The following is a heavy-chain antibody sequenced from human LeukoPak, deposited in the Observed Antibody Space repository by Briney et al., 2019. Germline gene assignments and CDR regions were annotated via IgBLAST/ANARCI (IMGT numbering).Heavy chain of an antibody. CDR1: GFTFSSHE. V-gene: IGHV3-48*03. CDR2: ISSGGNTI. Sequence: GGSLRLSCAASGFTFSSHEMNWVRQAPGKGMEWVSYISSGGNTIYYEDSVKGRFTISRDNAKNSLYLQMNSLRAEDTALYYCARTNYYDISGYDYWGQGTLVTVSS. CDR3: ARTNYYDISGYDY. J-gene: IGHJ4*02. D-gene: IGHD3-22*01.